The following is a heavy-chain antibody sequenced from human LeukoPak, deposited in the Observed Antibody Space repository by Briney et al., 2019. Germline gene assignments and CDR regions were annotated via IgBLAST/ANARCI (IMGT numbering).Heavy chain of an antibody. CDR2: TYYSEAT. J-gene: IGHJ4*02. Sequence: PSETLSLTCSVTGGSISSRSYYWAWIREPPGKALECIGTTYYSEATYYNPSLKSRVTISVDTSSNQFFLKVTSGTAADTAVYYCARIASYGSGSYYEDYWGQGTLVTVSS. V-gene: IGHV4-39*01. CDR3: ARIASYGSGSYYEDY. CDR1: GGSISSRSYY. D-gene: IGHD3-10*01.